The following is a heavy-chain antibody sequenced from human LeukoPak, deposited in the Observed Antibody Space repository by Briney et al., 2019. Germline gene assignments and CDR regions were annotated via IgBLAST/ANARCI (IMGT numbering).Heavy chain of an antibody. CDR3: AREGDGYNSPIDY. Sequence: GGSLRLSCAASGFTFSSYGMSWVRQAPGKGLEWVSAISGSGGSTYYADSVKGRFTISRDNSKNTLYLQMNSLRAEHTAVYYCAREGDGYNSPIDYWGQGTLVTVSS. V-gene: IGHV3-23*01. CDR1: GFTFSSYG. J-gene: IGHJ4*02. D-gene: IGHD5-24*01. CDR2: ISGSGGST.